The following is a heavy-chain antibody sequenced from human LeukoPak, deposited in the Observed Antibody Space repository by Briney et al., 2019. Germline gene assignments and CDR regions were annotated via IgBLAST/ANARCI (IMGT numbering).Heavy chain of an antibody. V-gene: IGHV3-48*03. J-gene: IGHJ6*04. Sequence: GGSLRLSCAASGFTFSSYEMNWVRQAPGKGLEWVSYISSSGSTRYYADPVKGRFTISRDNAKNSLYLQMNSLRAEDTAVYYCAELGITMIGGVWGKGTTVTISS. D-gene: IGHD3-10*02. CDR1: GFTFSSYE. CDR3: AELGITMIGGV. CDR2: ISSSGSTR.